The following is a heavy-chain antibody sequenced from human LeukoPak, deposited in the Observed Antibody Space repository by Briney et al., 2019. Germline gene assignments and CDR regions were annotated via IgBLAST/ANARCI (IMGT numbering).Heavy chain of an antibody. CDR3: ARETPTPLLELILD. V-gene: IGHV1-2*02. CDR1: GYTFTGYY. Sequence: ASVKVSRKASGYTFTGYYMHWVRQAPGQGLEWMGWINPNSGGTNYAQKFQGRVTMTRDTSISTAYMELSRLRSDDTAVYYCARETPTPLLELILDWGQGTLVTVSS. J-gene: IGHJ4*02. D-gene: IGHD1-7*01. CDR2: INPNSGGT.